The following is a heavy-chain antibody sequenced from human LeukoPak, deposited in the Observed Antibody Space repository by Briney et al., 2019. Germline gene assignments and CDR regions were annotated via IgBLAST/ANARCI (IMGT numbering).Heavy chain of an antibody. Sequence: XXXGRGLEWLGYIYDSGSPKYNPSLKSRVAISVDASKNQISLKLTSMTAADTAVYYCARDGSGFDVWGQGTKVTVSS. CDR2: IYDSGSP. V-gene: IGHV4-59*01. D-gene: IGHD2-2*03. J-gene: IGHJ3*01. CDR3: ARDGSGFDV.